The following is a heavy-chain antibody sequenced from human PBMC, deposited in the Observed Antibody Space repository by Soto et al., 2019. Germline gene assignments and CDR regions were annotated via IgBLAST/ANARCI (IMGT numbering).Heavy chain of an antibody. CDR3: AREGQNKPDAFDI. V-gene: IGHV3-21*01. J-gene: IGHJ3*02. CDR2: IRSSSSYI. CDR1: GFSFSSYS. Sequence: EVQLVESGGGLVKPGGSLRLSCAASGFSFSSYSMNWVRQAPGKGLEWVSSIRSSSSYIYYADSVKGRFTISRDNAKNSLYLQMNSLRAEDTAVYYCAREGQNKPDAFDIWGQGTMVTVSS.